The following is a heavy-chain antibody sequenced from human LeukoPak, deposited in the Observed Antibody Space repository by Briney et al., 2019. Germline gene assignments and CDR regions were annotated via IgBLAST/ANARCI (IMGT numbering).Heavy chain of an antibody. D-gene: IGHD3-16*02. J-gene: IGHJ6*02. CDR3: AKDRRVRDYVWGSYRPYGMDV. Sequence: GGSLRLSCAASGFTFSSYSMNWVRQAPGKGLEWVAVISYDGSNKYYADSVKGRFTISRENSKNTLYLQMNSLRAEDTAVYYCAKDRRVRDYVWGSYRPYGMDVWGQGTTVTVSS. CDR1: GFTFSSYS. CDR2: ISYDGSNK. V-gene: IGHV3-30*18.